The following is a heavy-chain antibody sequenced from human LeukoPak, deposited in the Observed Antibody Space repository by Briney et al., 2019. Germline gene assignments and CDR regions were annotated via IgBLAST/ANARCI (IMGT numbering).Heavy chain of an antibody. V-gene: IGHV1-2*06. Sequence: ASVKVSCKASGYTFTGYYMHWVRQAPGQGLEWMGRINPNSGGTNYAQKFQGRVTMTRDTSISTAYMELSRLRSDDTAVYYCARGEYYDFRSGYYWGQGTLVTVSS. CDR1: GYTFTGYY. CDR2: INPNSGGT. D-gene: IGHD3-3*01. J-gene: IGHJ4*02. CDR3: ARGEYYDFRSGYY.